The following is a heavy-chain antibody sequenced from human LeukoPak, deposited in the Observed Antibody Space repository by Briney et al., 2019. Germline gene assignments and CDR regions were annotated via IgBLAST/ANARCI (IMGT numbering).Heavy chain of an antibody. CDR1: GFTFSSYS. J-gene: IGHJ3*02. Sequence: PGGSLRLSCAASGFTFSSYSMHWVRQAPGKGLEWVSYISSSGSTIYYADSVKGRFTISRDNSKNTLSLQMNSLRADDTATYFCAREWIDAFDIWGQGTMVTVSS. V-gene: IGHV3-48*01. CDR2: ISSSGSTI. D-gene: IGHD2-2*03. CDR3: AREWIDAFDI.